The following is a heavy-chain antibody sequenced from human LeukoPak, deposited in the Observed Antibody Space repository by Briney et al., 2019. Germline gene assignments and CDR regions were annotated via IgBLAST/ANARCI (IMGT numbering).Heavy chain of an antibody. J-gene: IGHJ4*02. Sequence: GGSLRLSCVVSGFTFSSYWMSWVRQAPGKGLEWVANIKQDGSEKYYVDSVKGRFTISRDNAKNSLYLQMNSLRAEDTAVYYCARTYSSFDYWGQGTLVTVSS. CDR3: ARTYSSFDY. CDR2: IKQDGSEK. V-gene: IGHV3-7*04. CDR1: GFTFSSYW. D-gene: IGHD6-19*01.